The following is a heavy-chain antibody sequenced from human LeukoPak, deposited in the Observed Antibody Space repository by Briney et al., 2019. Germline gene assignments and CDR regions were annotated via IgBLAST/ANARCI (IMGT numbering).Heavy chain of an antibody. Sequence: ASVKVSCKASGGTFSSYAISWVRQAPGQGLEWMGGIIPIFGTANYAQKFQGRVTITTDESTSTAHMELSSLRSEDTAVYYCARSWNDVAPFDYWGQGTLVTVSS. CDR2: IIPIFGTA. D-gene: IGHD1-1*01. CDR3: ARSWNDVAPFDY. J-gene: IGHJ4*02. V-gene: IGHV1-69*05. CDR1: GGTFSSYA.